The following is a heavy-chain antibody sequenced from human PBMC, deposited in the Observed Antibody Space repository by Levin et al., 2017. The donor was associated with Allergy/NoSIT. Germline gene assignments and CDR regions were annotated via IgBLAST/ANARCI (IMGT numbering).Heavy chain of an antibody. J-gene: IGHJ6*02. D-gene: IGHD4-17*01. CDR3: AKVPAVTTGYYGMDV. CDR1: GFTFSSYA. Sequence: GGSLRLSCAASGFTFSSYAMSWVRQAPGKGLEWVSAISGSGGSTYYADSVKGRFTISRDNSKNTLYLQMNSLRAEDTAVYYCAKVPAVTTGYYGMDVWGQGTTVTVSS. V-gene: IGHV3-23*01. CDR2: ISGSGGST.